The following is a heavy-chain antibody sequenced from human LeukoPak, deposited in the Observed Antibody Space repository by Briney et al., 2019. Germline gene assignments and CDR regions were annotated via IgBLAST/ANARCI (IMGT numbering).Heavy chain of an antibody. CDR1: GGTFSSYA. V-gene: IGHV1-69*06. J-gene: IGHJ4*02. Sequence: SVKVSCKASGGTFSSYAISWVRPAPGQGLEWMGGIIPIFGTANYAQKFQGRVTITADKSTSTAYMELSSLRSEDTAVYYCARAGIAAGGPYFDYWGQGTLVTVSS. CDR3: ARAGIAAGGPYFDY. D-gene: IGHD6-13*01. CDR2: IIPIFGTA.